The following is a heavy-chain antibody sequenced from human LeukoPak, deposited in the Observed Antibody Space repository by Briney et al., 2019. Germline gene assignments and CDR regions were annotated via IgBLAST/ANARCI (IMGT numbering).Heavy chain of an antibody. CDR3: AKEGQYSSSWYLGY. CDR1: GYTFTTYA. Sequence: ASVKVSCKASGYTFTTYAMNWVRQAPGQGLEGMGWINTNTGNPTYARGFTGRFVFSLDTSVSTTYLQISSLKAEDTAVYYCAKEGQYSSSWYLGYWGQGTLVTVSS. D-gene: IGHD6-13*01. CDR2: INTNTGNP. J-gene: IGHJ4*02. V-gene: IGHV7-4-1*02.